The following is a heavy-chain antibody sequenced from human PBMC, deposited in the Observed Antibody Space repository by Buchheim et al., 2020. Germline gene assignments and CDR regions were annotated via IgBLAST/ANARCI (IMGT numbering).Heavy chain of an antibody. D-gene: IGHD6-19*01. CDR1: GGSFSGYY. Sequence: QVQLQQWGAGLLKPSETLSLTCAVYGGSFSGYYWSWIRQPPGKGLEWIGEINHSGSTNYNPSLKSRVVISVDTSKNQFSLKVRSVTAADTAVYYCARGSGWYIDYYYAMDVWGQGTT. CDR3: ARGSGWYIDYYYAMDV. V-gene: IGHV4-34*02. J-gene: IGHJ6*02. CDR2: INHSGST.